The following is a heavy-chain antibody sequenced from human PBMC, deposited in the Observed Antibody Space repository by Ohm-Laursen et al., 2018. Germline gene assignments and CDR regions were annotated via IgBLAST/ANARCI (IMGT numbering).Heavy chain of an antibody. CDR2: ISYDENNI. CDR1: GFTFSSYG. CDR3: AKDWDLGGY. V-gene: IGHV3-30*18. J-gene: IGHJ4*02. D-gene: IGHD1-26*01. Sequence: RSLRLSCAASGFTFSSYGMHWVRQAPGKGLEWVAVISYDENNIYYADSVKGRFTISRDNSKNTLYLQMNSLRAEDTAVYYCAKDWDLGGYWGQGTLVTVSS.